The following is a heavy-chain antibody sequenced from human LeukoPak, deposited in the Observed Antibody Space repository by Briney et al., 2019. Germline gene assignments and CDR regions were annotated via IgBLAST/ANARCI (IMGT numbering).Heavy chain of an antibody. V-gene: IGHV3-23*01. J-gene: IGHJ4*02. Sequence: GGSLRLSCAASGFTFSSYAMSWVRQTPGKGLECVAPISGSGGSTYYADSVRGRFIVSRDNSKNMLYLQMNSLRVDDTAVYYCAKSPAGSSWPSIDYWGQGTLVAVSS. CDR3: AKSPAGSSWPSIDY. CDR2: ISGSGGST. D-gene: IGHD6-13*01. CDR1: GFTFSSYA.